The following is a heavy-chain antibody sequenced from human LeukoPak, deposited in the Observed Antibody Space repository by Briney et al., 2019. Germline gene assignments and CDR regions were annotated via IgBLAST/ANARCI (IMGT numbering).Heavy chain of an antibody. Sequence: GGSLRLSCAASGFTFSSYAMSWVRQAPGKGLEWVSAISGSGGSTYYADSVKGRFTISRDNSKNTLYLQMNSLRAEDTAVYYCARRGIVATTLDNWFDPWGQGTLDTVSS. CDR2: ISGSGGST. D-gene: IGHD5-12*01. CDR3: ARRGIVATTLDNWFDP. V-gene: IGHV3-23*01. J-gene: IGHJ5*02. CDR1: GFTFSSYA.